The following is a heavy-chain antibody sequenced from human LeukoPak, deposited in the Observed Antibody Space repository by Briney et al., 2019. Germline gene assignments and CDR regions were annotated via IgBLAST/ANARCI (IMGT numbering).Heavy chain of an antibody. D-gene: IGHD3-10*01. J-gene: IGHJ4*02. CDR2: ISSSSSYI. V-gene: IGHV3-21*01. CDR3: ARGLEGTYYYGSGSYSGY. CDR1: GFTFSSYS. Sequence: GGSLRLSCAASGFTFSSYSMNWVRQAPGKGLEWVSSISSSSSYIYYADSVKGRFTISRDNAKNSLYLQMNSLRAEDTAVYYCARGLEGTYYYGSGSYSGYWGQGTLVTVSS.